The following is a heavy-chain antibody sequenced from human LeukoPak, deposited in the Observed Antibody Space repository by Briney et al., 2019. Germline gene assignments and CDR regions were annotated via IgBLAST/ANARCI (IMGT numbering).Heavy chain of an antibody. J-gene: IGHJ3*02. D-gene: IGHD5-18*01. V-gene: IGHV3-21*04. Sequence: PGGSLRLSCAASGFTFSSYSMNWVRQAPGKGLEWVSSISSSSSYIYYADSVKGRFTISRDNSKNTLYLQMNSLRAEDTAVYYCAREGGAMANDAFDIWGQGTMVTVSS. CDR2: ISSSSSYI. CDR1: GFTFSSYS. CDR3: AREGGAMANDAFDI.